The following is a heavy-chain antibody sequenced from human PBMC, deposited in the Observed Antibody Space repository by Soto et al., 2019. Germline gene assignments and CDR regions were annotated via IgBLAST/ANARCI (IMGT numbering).Heavy chain of an antibody. CDR1: GGSISSDDYY. CDR3: VIELSNSPEFFDD. D-gene: IGHD6-6*01. J-gene: IGHJ4*02. CDR2: IYYSGRT. Sequence: QVHLQESGPGLVKPSETLSLACTVSGGSISSDDYYWSWIRQPPGEGLEWIGYIYYSGRTHYNPSLKSRITRSIDTSKNQFSRKVNSVSAADTAVYYCVIELSNSPEFFDDWGQGILVTVSS. V-gene: IGHV4-30-4*01.